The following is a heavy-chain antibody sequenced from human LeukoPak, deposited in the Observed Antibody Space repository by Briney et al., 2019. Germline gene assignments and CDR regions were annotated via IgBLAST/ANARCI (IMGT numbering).Heavy chain of an antibody. V-gene: IGHV3-15*01. CDR1: GFTFSNAW. D-gene: IGHD4-11*01. CDR2: IKSKTDGGTT. J-gene: IGHJ4*02. CDR3: TTCLDWCGYSNYGGYFDY. Sequence: PGGSLRLSCAASGFTFSNAWMSWVRQAPGKGLEWVGRIKSKTDGGTTDYAAPVKGRFTISRDDSKNTLYLQMNSLKTEDTAVYYCTTCLDWCGYSNYGGYFDYWGQGTLVTVSS.